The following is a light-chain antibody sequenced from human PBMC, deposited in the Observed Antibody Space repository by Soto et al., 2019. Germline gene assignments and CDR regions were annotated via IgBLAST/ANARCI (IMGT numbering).Light chain of an antibody. Sequence: DSQMTQTPSTLSASVGDRVTITCRASQSISSWLAWYQQRPGRAPKLLIYDASTLETGVPSRFSGSGDGTEFTLTITSLQPDDFATYYCQQYDSYSWTFGQGTKVDIK. CDR3: QQYDSYSWT. CDR1: QSISSW. V-gene: IGKV1-5*01. J-gene: IGKJ1*01. CDR2: DAS.